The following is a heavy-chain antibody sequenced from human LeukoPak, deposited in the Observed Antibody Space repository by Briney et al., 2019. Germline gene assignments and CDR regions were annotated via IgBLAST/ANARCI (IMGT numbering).Heavy chain of an antibody. CDR1: GFTFSNYR. D-gene: IGHD1-20*01. CDR2: ISISSGDT. Sequence: ASVKVSCKTSGFTFSNYRITWVRQAPGQGLEWMGWISISSGDTNYAQNVQGRVTMTTDTATSTAYMELTNLRSDDTAIYYCARGDYNWNQGYFDYWGRGTLVTVSS. J-gene: IGHJ4*02. CDR3: ARGDYNWNQGYFDY. V-gene: IGHV1-18*01.